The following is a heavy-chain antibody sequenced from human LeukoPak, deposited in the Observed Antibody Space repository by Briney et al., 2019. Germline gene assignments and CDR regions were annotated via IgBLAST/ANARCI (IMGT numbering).Heavy chain of an antibody. CDR1: GGSISSYY. CDR2: IYTSGST. CDR3: ARSGGYSYGRIYYYYYMDV. V-gene: IGHV4-4*07. D-gene: IGHD5-18*01. Sequence: PSETLSPTCTVSGGSISSYYWSWLRQPAGKGLEWIGRIYTSGSTNYNPSLKSRVTMSVDTSKNQFSLKLSSVTAADTAVYYCARSGGYSYGRIYYYYYMDVWGKGTTVTVSS. J-gene: IGHJ6*03.